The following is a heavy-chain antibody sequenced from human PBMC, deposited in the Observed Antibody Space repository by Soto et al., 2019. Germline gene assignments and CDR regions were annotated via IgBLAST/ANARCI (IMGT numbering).Heavy chain of an antibody. CDR3: ARASDCSGGSCYSPLAYAFDI. Sequence: ASVKVSCKASGYTFTIYGISWLRQAHEQGLEWMGWISAYNGNTNYAQKLQGRVTMTTDTSTSTAYMELRSLRSDDTAVYYCARASDCSGGSCYSPLAYAFDIWGQGTMVTVSS. CDR2: ISAYNGNT. CDR1: GYTFTIYG. J-gene: IGHJ3*02. D-gene: IGHD2-15*01. V-gene: IGHV1-18*01.